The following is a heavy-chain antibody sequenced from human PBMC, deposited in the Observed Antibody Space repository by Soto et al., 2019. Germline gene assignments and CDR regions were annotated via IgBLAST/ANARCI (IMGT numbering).Heavy chain of an antibody. CDR1: GYSFSTYW. Sequence: EVQLVQSGAEVKKPGESLKISCKGSGYSFSTYWIGWVRQMPGKGLEWMGIIYPGDSDTRYSPSFQGQVTISADKSISTAYLQWSSLKASDTAMYYCARLRSYYDSSGTNQYYYYGMDVWGQGTTVTVSS. CDR2: IYPGDSDT. J-gene: IGHJ6*02. CDR3: ARLRSYYDSSGTNQYYYYGMDV. V-gene: IGHV5-51*01. D-gene: IGHD3-22*01.